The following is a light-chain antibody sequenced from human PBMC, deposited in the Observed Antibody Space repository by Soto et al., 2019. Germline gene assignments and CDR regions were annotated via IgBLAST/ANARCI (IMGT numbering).Light chain of an antibody. CDR3: ASYTTSASYV. Sequence: QSALTQPPSVSASPGQSITISCTGSSSDVGNYTFVSWYRQHPGKAPNLMIYDINNRPSGVSKRSSASKSGNTASLTISGLQAEDEADYYCASYTTSASYVFGTGTKVTVL. CDR2: DIN. J-gene: IGLJ1*01. V-gene: IGLV2-14*01. CDR1: SSDVGNYTF.